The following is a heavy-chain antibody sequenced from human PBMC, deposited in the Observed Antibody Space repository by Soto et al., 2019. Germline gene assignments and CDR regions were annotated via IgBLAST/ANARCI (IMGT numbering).Heavy chain of an antibody. CDR3: ERGPDYIDGWRNLDL. D-gene: IGHD6-19*01. CDR1: DDSFRGAEYY. J-gene: IGHJ5*02. CDR2: TYYNGDT. V-gene: IGHV4-61*08. Sequence: PSETLSLTCTVSDDSFRGAEYYWSWIRQPLGKGPEWIGYTYYNGDTKYNPALRSRVTMSEDTSKNQFSLRLSSVTAADTAVYFCERGPDYIDGWRNLDLWGRGILVTVSS.